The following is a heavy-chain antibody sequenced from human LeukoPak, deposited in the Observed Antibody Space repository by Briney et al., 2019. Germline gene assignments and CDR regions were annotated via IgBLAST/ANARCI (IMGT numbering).Heavy chain of an antibody. D-gene: IGHD6-13*01. V-gene: IGHV4-39*01. CDR3: ARFRFRETEYSSSWWGFDY. J-gene: IGHJ4*02. Sequence: PSETLCLTCTVSGGSISSSSYYWGWIRQPPGKGLEWIGSIYYSGSTYYNPSLKSRVTISVDTSKNQFSLKLSSVTAADTAVYYCARFRFRETEYSSSWWGFDYWGQGTLVTASS. CDR1: GGSISSSSYY. CDR2: IYYSGST.